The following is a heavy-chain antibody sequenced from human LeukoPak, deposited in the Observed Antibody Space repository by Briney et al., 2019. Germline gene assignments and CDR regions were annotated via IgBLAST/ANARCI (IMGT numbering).Heavy chain of an antibody. V-gene: IGHV3-23*01. Sequence: PGGSLRLSCAASGFTFSSCAMYWVRQAPGKGLEWVSAISDSGDNTYYLDSVKGRFTISRDNSKNTLFLQMNSLRAEDTAIYYCAKLTYSTVPFDYWGQGTRVTVSS. CDR2: ISDSGDNT. CDR3: AKLTYSTVPFDY. J-gene: IGHJ4*02. CDR1: GFTFSSCA. D-gene: IGHD2-2*01.